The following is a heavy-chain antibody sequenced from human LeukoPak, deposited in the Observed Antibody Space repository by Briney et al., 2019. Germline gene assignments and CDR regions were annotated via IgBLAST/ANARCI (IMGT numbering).Heavy chain of an antibody. J-gene: IGHJ3*02. V-gene: IGHV4-38-2*02. Sequence: SETLSLTCTVSGYSISSGYYWGWIRQPPGKGLEWIGEIYHSGSTNYNPSLKSRVTISVDKSKNQFSLKLSSVTAADTAVYYCARVGTEDAFDIWGQGTMVTVSS. CDR3: ARVGTEDAFDI. CDR2: IYHSGST. D-gene: IGHD2-8*02. CDR1: GYSISSGYY.